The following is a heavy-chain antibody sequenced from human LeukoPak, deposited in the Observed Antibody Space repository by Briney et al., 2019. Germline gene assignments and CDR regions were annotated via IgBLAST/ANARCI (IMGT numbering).Heavy chain of an antibody. V-gene: IGHV1-69*13. J-gene: IGHJ6*04. Sequence: GASVKVSCKASGGTFSSYAISWVRQAPGQGLEWMGGIIPIFGTANYAQKFQGRVTITADESTSTAYMELSSLRSEDTAVYYCARGVVRGVTSYYYYGMDVWGKGTTVTVSS. CDR3: ARGVVRGVTSYYYYGMDV. CDR1: GGTFSSYA. CDR2: IIPIFGTA. D-gene: IGHD3-10*01.